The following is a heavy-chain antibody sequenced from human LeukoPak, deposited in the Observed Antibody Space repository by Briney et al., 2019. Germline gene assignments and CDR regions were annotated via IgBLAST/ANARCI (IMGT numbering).Heavy chain of an antibody. D-gene: IGHD1-1*01. V-gene: IGHV1-18*04. Sequence: GASVKVSCKASGYIFTTYSISWVRQAPGQGLEWMGWISTYSGNINYAQKFQGRVTMTTDTSTSTAYMELRSLRSDDTAMYYCAIDRPSAIGTTARFDPWGQGTLVAVPS. CDR3: AIDRPSAIGTTARFDP. J-gene: IGHJ5*02. CDR1: GYIFTTYS. CDR2: ISTYSGNI.